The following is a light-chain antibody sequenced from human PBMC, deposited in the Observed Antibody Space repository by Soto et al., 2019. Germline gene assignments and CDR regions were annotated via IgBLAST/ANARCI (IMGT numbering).Light chain of an antibody. CDR3: HQYHLWPWT. Sequence: EIVLTQSPGTLSLSPGERATLSCRCSQSFSSSYLAWYQQKPGQAPRLLIYGASTRATGIPARFSGSGSGTEFTLTISSLQSEDVAVYYCHQYHLWPWTFGQGTKVDIK. V-gene: IGKV3-20*01. J-gene: IGKJ1*01. CDR2: GAS. CDR1: QSFSSSY.